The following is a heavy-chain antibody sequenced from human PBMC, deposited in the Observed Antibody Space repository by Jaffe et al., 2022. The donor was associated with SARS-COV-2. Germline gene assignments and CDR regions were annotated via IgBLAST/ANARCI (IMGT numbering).Heavy chain of an antibody. V-gene: IGHV3-64*01. Sequence: EVQLVESGGGLVQPGGSLRLSCAASGFSIRSYAMHWVRQAPGKGLEHVSAISSDGGSTYYGNSVKGRFTISRDNTKNTLYLQMGSLRVDDMAVYYCAGGVGGSYSNWGQGTLVTVSS. CDR1: GFSIRSYA. CDR2: ISSDGGST. D-gene: IGHD1-26*01. J-gene: IGHJ4*02. CDR3: AGGVGGSYSN.